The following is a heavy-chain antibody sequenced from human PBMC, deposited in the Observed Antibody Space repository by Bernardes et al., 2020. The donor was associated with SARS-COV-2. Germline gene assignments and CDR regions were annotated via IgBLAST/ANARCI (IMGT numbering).Heavy chain of an antibody. V-gene: IGHV3-9*01. CDR1: GFTFGDYA. CDR3: AKGSGYGDFSYYYGMDV. D-gene: IGHD4-17*01. Sequence: SLRLSCAAAGFTFGDYAMHWVRQAPGKGLEGVSGISWNSGSIGYADPVKGRTTISRGNAKNSLYLQMSSLRAEVTALYYCAKGSGYGDFSYYYGMDVWGQGTTVTVSS. J-gene: IGHJ6*02. CDR2: ISWNSGSI.